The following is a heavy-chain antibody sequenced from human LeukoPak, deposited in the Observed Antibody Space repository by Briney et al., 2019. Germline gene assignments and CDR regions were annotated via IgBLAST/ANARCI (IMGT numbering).Heavy chain of an antibody. J-gene: IGHJ6*02. CDR3: ARGEQQLALDGYRYYGLDV. Sequence: SGTLSLTCDVSGGSITQTNYWTWVRQPPGKGLEWIGEVNLQGSTNYNPSLMRRVAISVDTSANHVSLQLTSVTAADTAVYYCARGEQQLALDGYRYYGLDVWGQGTTVTVSS. CDR2: VNLQGST. CDR1: GGSITQTNY. V-gene: IGHV4-4*02. D-gene: IGHD6-13*01.